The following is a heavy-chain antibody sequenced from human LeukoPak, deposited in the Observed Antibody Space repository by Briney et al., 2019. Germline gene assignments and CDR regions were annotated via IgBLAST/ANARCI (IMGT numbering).Heavy chain of an antibody. D-gene: IGHD1-1*01. CDR2: IYHSGST. J-gene: IGHJ5*02. V-gene: IGHV4-38-2*01. CDR3: ARSPYNWNLENWFDP. Sequence: PSETLSLTCAVSGYSISSGYYWGWTRQPPGQGLEWIGSIYHSGSTYYNPSLKSRVTISVDTSKNQFSLKLSSVTAADTAVYYCARSPYNWNLENWFDPWGQGTLVTVSS. CDR1: GYSISSGYY.